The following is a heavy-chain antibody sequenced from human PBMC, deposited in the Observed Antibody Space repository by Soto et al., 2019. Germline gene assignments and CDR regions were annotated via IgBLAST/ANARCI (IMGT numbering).Heavy chain of an antibody. D-gene: IGHD4-17*01. CDR2: INHSGST. J-gene: IGHJ2*01. CDR3: ARGFPLYYGDYDNWYFDL. Sequence: QVQLQQWGAGLLKPSETLSLTCAVYGGSFSGYYWSWIRQPPGKGLEWIGEINHSGSTNYNPSLKRRVTISVDTSKNQFSLKLSSVTAADTAVYYCARGFPLYYGDYDNWYFDLWGRGTLVTVSS. V-gene: IGHV4-34*01. CDR1: GGSFSGYY.